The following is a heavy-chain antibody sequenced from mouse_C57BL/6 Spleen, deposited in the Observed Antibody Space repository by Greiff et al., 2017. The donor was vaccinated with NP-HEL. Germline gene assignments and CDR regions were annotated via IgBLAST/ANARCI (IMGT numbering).Heavy chain of an antibody. CDR2: IDPSDSET. D-gene: IGHD2-4*01. V-gene: IGHV1-52*01. CDR1: GYTFTSYW. J-gene: IGHJ4*01. CDR3: ARGINYDYGAYYAMDY. Sequence: QVQLKQPGAELVRPGSSVKLSCKASGYTFTSYWMHWVKQRPIQGLEWIGNIDPSDSETHYNQKFKDKATLTVDKSSSTAYMQLSSLTSEDSAVYYCARGINYDYGAYYAMDYWGQGTSVTVSS.